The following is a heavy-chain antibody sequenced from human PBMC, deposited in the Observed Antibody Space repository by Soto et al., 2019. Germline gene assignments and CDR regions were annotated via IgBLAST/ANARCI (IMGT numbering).Heavy chain of an antibody. CDR2: ISGAGGVT. J-gene: IGHJ4*02. D-gene: IGHD4-17*01. V-gene: IGHV3-23*01. CDR1: GFTFSSYA. Sequence: EVQLLESGGDLVQPGGSLRLSCAVSGFTFSSYAMSWVRQAPGKGPEWVSSISGAGGVTHYADSVRGRFTISRDNSKNTLYLQMNSLRAEDTAVYYCAKDKSRGVTVTPDYWGQGTLVTVSS. CDR3: AKDKSRGVTVTPDY.